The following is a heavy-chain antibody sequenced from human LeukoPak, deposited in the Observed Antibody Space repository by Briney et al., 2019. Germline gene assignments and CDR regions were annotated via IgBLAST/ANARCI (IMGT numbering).Heavy chain of an antibody. V-gene: IGHV1-3*01. Sequence: GASVKVSCKASGYTFTSYAMHWVRQAPGQRLEWMGWINAGNGNTKYSQKFQGRVTITRDTSASTAYMELSSLRSEDTAVYYCARATDQYDSSGYYPPGYWGQGTLVTASS. CDR2: INAGNGNT. J-gene: IGHJ4*02. D-gene: IGHD3-22*01. CDR3: ARATDQYDSSGYYPPGY. CDR1: GYTFTSYA.